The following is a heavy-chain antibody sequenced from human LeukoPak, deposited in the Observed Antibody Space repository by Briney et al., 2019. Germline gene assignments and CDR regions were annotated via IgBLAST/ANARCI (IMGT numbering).Heavy chain of an antibody. CDR3: ARVSRGSYRLWYAFDI. J-gene: IGHJ3*02. D-gene: IGHD1-26*01. V-gene: IGHV1-69*04. Sequence: GASVKVSCKASGGTFSSYAISWVRQAPGQGLEWMGRIIPILGIANYAQKFQGRVTITADKSTSTAYMELSSLRSEDTAVYYCARVSRGSYRLWYAFDIWGQGTMVTVSS. CDR2: IIPILGIA. CDR1: GGTFSSYA.